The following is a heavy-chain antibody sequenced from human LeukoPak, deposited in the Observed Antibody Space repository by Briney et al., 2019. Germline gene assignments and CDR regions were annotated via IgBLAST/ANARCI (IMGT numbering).Heavy chain of an antibody. CDR3: AKWDYGDYGGY. J-gene: IGHJ4*02. CDR2: IYSGGST. V-gene: IGHV3-66*01. CDR1: GFTVSSNY. Sequence: GSLRLSCAASGFTVSSNYMSWVRQAPGKGLEWVSVIYSGGSTYYADSVKGRFTISRDNSKNTLYLQMNSLRAEDTAVYYCAKWDYGDYGGYWGQGTLVTVSS. D-gene: IGHD4-17*01.